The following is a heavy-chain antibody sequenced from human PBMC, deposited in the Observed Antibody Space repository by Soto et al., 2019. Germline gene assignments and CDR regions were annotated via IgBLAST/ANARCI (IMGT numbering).Heavy chain of an antibody. J-gene: IGHJ6*02. Sequence: QVQLVQSGAEVKKPGAAVQVSCKTAGYTFTSDDINWVLQAPVQGLEWVGWMNTNSDDTRSAQKFRGRLTLTRDKSMRAVYLKLSTLRPDDSAVYYCAREWSAAGHFYGMDVWGQGPTVAVSS. CDR2: MNTNSDDT. CDR1: GYTFTSDD. CDR3: AREWSAAGHFYGMDV. V-gene: IGHV1-8*01. D-gene: IGHD6-13*01.